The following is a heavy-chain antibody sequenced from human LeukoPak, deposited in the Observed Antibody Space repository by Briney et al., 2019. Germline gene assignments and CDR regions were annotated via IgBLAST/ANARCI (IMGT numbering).Heavy chain of an antibody. CDR1: GYTFTSYG. Sequence: ASVKVSCKASGYTFTSYGISWVRQAPGQGLEWMGWISAYNGNTNYAQKLQGRVTMTTDTSTSTAYMELRSLRSDDTAVYYCASSAGYDILTAYLLDYWGQGTLVTVSS. V-gene: IGHV1-18*01. CDR2: ISAYNGNT. D-gene: IGHD3-9*01. J-gene: IGHJ4*02. CDR3: ASSAGYDILTAYLLDY.